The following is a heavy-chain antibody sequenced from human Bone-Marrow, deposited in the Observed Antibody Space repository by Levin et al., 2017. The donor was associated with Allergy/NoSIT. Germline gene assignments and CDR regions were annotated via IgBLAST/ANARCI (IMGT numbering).Heavy chain of an antibody. Sequence: GESLKISCAASGFTFSDYYMSWIRQAPGKGLEWVSYISSSGSTIYYADSVKGRFTISRDNAKNSLYLQMNSLRAEDTAVYYCARVKTVKGYSSGWYNVNWFDPWGQGTLVTVSS. D-gene: IGHD6-19*01. V-gene: IGHV3-11*01. CDR2: ISSSGSTI. CDR1: GFTFSDYY. J-gene: IGHJ5*02. CDR3: ARVKTVKGYSSGWYNVNWFDP.